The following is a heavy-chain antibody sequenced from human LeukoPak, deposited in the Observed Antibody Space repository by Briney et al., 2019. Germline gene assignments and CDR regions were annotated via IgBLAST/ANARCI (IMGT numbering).Heavy chain of an antibody. CDR3: ARGGIMVRQSINFHFFYGMDV. J-gene: IGHJ6*02. CDR1: GGSAIGHY. CDR2: INHSGST. D-gene: IGHD3-10*01. Sequence: SETLSLTCDVYGGSAIGHYWGWIRQSPGKGLEWIGEINHSGSTNYNPSLKNRVTISIDTSKNQSSLSLSAVTAADTAIYYCARGGIMVRQSINFHFFYGMDVWGQGTTVTVSS. V-gene: IGHV4-34*01.